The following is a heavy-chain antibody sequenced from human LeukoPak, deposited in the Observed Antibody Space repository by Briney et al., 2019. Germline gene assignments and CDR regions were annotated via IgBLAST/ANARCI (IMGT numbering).Heavy chain of an antibody. CDR2: ISPTYDI. CDR3: ARDHNWGFDY. CDR1: GFISSSFA. J-gene: IGHJ4*02. D-gene: IGHD7-27*01. Sequence: GGPLRLSCAASGFISSSFAMNWVRQAPGKGLEWVSYISPTYDIYYSDSVRGRFTISRDNAKNSLYLQMNSLRDEDTAVYYCARDHNWGFDYWGQGTLVAVSS. V-gene: IGHV3-48*02.